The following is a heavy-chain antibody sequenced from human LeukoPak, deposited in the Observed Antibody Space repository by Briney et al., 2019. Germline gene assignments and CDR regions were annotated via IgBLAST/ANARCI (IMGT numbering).Heavy chain of an antibody. CDR2: IYYSGST. V-gene: IGHV4-59*01. CDR1: GGSISSYY. D-gene: IGHD3-10*01. J-gene: IGHJ6*03. Sequence: PSETLSLTCTVSGGSISSYYWSWIRQPPGKGLEWIGYIYYSGSTNYNPSLKSRVTISVDTSKNQFSLKLSSVTAADTAVYYCAGVLWFGEQALYYYYMDVWGKGTTVTVSS. CDR3: AGVLWFGEQALYYYYMDV.